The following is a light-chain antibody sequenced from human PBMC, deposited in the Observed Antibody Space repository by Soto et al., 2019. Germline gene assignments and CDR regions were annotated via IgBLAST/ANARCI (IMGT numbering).Light chain of an antibody. CDR3: QKYNSVPLT. CDR2: AAS. J-gene: IGKJ4*01. V-gene: IGKV1-27*01. Sequence: VHTTHSPSSLSASVVYRVTITFLASQVIVNYLAWYQQKPGKVPKLLIHAASILQSGVPSRFSGSGSGTDFTLTISSLQPEDVATYYCQKYNSVPLTFGGGTKVDIK. CDR1: QVIVNY.